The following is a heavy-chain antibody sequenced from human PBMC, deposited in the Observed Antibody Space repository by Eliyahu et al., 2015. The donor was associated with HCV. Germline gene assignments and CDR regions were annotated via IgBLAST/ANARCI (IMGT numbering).Heavy chain of an antibody. Sequence: QLQLQESGPGLVKPSETLSLTCTVSGGSISSSSYYWGWIRQPPGKGLEWIGSIYYSGSTYYNPSLKSRVTISVDTSKNQFSLKLSSVTAADTAVYYCARLNRDLEWLLFPDYWGQGTLVTVSS. J-gene: IGHJ4*02. D-gene: IGHD3-3*01. CDR3: ARLNRDLEWLLFPDY. V-gene: IGHV4-39*01. CDR1: GGSISSSSYY. CDR2: IYYSGST.